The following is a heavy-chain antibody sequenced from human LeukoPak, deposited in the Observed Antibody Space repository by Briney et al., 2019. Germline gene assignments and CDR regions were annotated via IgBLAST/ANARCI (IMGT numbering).Heavy chain of an antibody. D-gene: IGHD4-17*01. J-gene: IGHJ4*02. CDR1: GFTFSGSW. CDR2: INQDGREK. CDR3: SSGDHFDY. V-gene: IGHV3-7*01. Sequence: GGSLSLSCAASGFTFSGSWMTWVRQAPGKGLEWVANINQDGREKHYVGSVKGRFTISRDNAKNSLFLQMNSLRVEDTALYYCSSGDHFDYWGQGTMVTVSS.